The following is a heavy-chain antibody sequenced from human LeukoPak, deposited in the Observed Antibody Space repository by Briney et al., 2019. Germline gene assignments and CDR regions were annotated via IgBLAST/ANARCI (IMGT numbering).Heavy chain of an antibody. CDR2: ISSSSSYI. CDR3: AKDDLRLAMAPRSFDY. V-gene: IGHV3-21*01. J-gene: IGHJ4*02. Sequence: GGSLRLSCAASGFTFSSYSMNWVRQAPGKGLEWVSSISSSSSYINYADSVKGRFTISRDNAKNSLYLQMNSLRAEDTAVYYCAKDDLRLAMAPRSFDYWGQGTLVTVSS. D-gene: IGHD5-18*01. CDR1: GFTFSSYS.